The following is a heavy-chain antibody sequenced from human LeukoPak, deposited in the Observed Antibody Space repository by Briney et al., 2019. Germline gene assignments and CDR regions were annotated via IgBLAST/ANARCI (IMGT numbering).Heavy chain of an antibody. Sequence: ASVKVSCKASGGTFSSYAISWVRQAPGQGLEWMGGIIPIFGTANYAQKFQGRVTITADKSTSTAYMELSSLRSEDTAVYYCARVTYYYDSSGYPKSHFDYWGQGTLATVSS. V-gene: IGHV1-69*06. CDR1: GGTFSSYA. CDR3: ARVTYYYDSSGYPKSHFDY. CDR2: IIPIFGTA. J-gene: IGHJ4*02. D-gene: IGHD3-22*01.